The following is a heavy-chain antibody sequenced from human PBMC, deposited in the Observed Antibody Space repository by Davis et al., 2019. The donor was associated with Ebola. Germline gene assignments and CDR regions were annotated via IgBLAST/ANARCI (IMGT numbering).Heavy chain of an antibody. CDR1: GYTFTYRY. V-gene: IGHV1-45*02. D-gene: IGHD5-24*01. CDR2: ITPFNGNT. CDR3: AREVRMATNPMDY. J-gene: IGHJ4*02. Sequence: SVKVSCKASGYTFTYRYLHWVRQAPGQALEWMGWITPFNGNTNYAQKFQGRVTITADKSTSTAYMELSSLRSEDTDVYYCAREVRMATNPMDYWGQGTLVTVSS.